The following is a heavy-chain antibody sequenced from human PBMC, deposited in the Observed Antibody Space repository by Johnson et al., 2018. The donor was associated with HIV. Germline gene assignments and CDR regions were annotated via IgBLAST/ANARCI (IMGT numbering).Heavy chain of an antibody. V-gene: IGHV3-33*01. D-gene: IGHD6-6*01. Sequence: VLLLESGGGLVKPGGSLRLSCAASGFTFSTYGMHWVRQAPGKGLEWVAVMWYDGSNKYYADSVKGRFTISRDNSKNTLYLQMNSLRAEDTAMYYCASIAARRVSAFDIWGQGTMVTVSS. CDR3: ASIAARRVSAFDI. J-gene: IGHJ3*02. CDR1: GFTFSTYG. CDR2: MWYDGSNK.